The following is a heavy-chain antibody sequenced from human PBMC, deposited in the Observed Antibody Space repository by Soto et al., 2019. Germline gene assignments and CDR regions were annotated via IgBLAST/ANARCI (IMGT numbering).Heavy chain of an antibody. CDR1: GFTFNDFE. CDR2: IDGSGTTK. D-gene: IGHD3-10*01. J-gene: IGHJ4*02. V-gene: IGHV3-48*03. Sequence: EVQFLESGGGLVQPGGSLRLSCGVSGFTFNDFEMNWVRQAPGKGLEWLAYIDGSGTTKKYADSVRGRFTISRDNPNNSLFLRMSILSAADTAIYFCARGFGRLNSWWQGTLVCVSS. CDR3: ARGFGRLNS.